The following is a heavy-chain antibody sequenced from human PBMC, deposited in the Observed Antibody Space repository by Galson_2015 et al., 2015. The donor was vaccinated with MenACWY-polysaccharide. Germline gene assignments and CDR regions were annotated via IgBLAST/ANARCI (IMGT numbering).Heavy chain of an antibody. V-gene: IGHV1-3*01. D-gene: IGHD1-26*01. CDR2: INADNGDT. J-gene: IGHJ3*02. CDR3: ARGHSGSLYDAFEI. CDR1: GYIFTSYA. Sequence: SVKVSCKASGYIFTSYAMHWVRQAPGQRLEWMRWINADNGDTEYSQKFQGRVTITRDTSANTAYMALSSLRSEDTAVYYCARGHSGSLYDAFEIWGQGTMVTVSS.